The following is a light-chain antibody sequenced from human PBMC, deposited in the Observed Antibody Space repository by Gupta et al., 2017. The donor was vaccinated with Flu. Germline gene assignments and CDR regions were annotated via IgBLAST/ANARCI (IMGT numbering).Light chain of an antibody. CDR2: DTS. Sequence: QSPATLSLSPGERATLSCRASQSVSRYLAWYQQKPGQAPRLLIYDTSNRATGIPARFSGSGSGTDFTLTSSSLEPEDFAVYYCQQRSNWPLTFGGGTKVEIK. CDR1: QSVSRY. J-gene: IGKJ4*01. V-gene: IGKV3-11*01. CDR3: QQRSNWPLT.